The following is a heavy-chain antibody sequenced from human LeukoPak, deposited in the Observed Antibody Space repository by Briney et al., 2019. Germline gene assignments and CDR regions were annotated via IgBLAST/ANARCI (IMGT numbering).Heavy chain of an antibody. D-gene: IGHD6-25*01. CDR3: ARDAPLGFSYGMDV. V-gene: IGHV4-34*01. CDR2: INHVGNP. J-gene: IGHJ6*02. CDR1: GGSLSGYY. Sequence: SETLSLTCAVYGGSLSGYYWSWVRQPPGKGLEWIGEINHVGNPNYNPSLKSRVTISIDTSKNQVSLILSSVTAADTAVYYCARDAPLGFSYGMDVWGLGTTVTVSS.